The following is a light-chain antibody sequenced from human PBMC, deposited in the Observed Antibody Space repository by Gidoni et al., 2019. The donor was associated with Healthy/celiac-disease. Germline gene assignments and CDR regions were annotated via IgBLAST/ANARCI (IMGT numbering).Light chain of an antibody. J-gene: IGKJ2*01. Sequence: DIQMTQSPSSLSASVGDRVTITCRASQSISSYLTWYQQKPGKAPKLLIYAASSLQSGVPSRFSGSGSGTDFTLTISSLQPEDFATDYCQQSYSTPPYTFGQGTKLEIK. V-gene: IGKV1-39*01. CDR1: QSISSY. CDR2: AAS. CDR3: QQSYSTPPYT.